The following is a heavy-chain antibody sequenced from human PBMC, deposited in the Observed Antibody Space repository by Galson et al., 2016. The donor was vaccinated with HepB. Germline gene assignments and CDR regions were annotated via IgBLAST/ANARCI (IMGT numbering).Heavy chain of an antibody. Sequence: SLRLSCATSEFTVNSNYMAWVRQAPGKGLQFVSVTYDRGTYYPDSVRGRFIISRDSSNNTLSLQMNNLGTEDTAVYYCVRRGDILGWEDPFDLWGPGTLVIVSS. J-gene: IGHJ5*02. D-gene: IGHD5-18*01. CDR1: EFTVNSNY. CDR3: VRRGDILGWEDPFDL. V-gene: IGHV3-66*03. CDR2: TYDRGT.